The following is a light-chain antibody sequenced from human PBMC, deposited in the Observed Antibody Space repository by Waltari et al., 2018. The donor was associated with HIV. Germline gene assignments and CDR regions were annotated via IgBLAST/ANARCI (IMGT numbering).Light chain of an antibody. CDR3: GSYAGVRDRWV. V-gene: IGLV2-8*01. CDR1: SSDVGGYNH. CDR2: AVT. J-gene: IGLJ3*02. Sequence: QSALTQPPYASGSPGPSVTISCTSTSSDVGGYNHVSWYHQHPGQAPNWLVYAVTKRPPGVPNRFSGSKSGNTASPTVSGLQAEDEADYYCGSYAGVRDRWVFGGGTKLTVL.